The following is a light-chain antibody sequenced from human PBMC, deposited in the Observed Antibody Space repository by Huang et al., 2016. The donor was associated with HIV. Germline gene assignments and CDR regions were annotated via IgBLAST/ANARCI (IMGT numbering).Light chain of an antibody. V-gene: IGKV3-20*01. CDR3: QQYGSSPYT. Sequence: EIVLTQSPGTLSLSPGERATLSCRASQSVSSSYLAWYRQKPGQAPRLLIYGASSRATGIPDRLSGSGSGTDFTLTISRLEPEDFEVYYCQQYGSSPYTFGQGTKLQIK. CDR2: GAS. CDR1: QSVSSSY. J-gene: IGKJ2*01.